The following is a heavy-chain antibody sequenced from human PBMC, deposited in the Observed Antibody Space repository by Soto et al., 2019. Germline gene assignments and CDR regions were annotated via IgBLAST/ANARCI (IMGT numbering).Heavy chain of an antibody. V-gene: IGHV3-23*01. Sequence: PGGSLRLSCAASGFIFNNYAMSLVRQAPGTGLEWVSFISAVGGSPNYADSVKGLFIISRDNSKNRLYLQMNSLRAEDTAVYYCASDLVGASDSYGLDVWGQGTPVTSP. CDR2: ISAVGGSP. D-gene: IGHD1-26*01. CDR3: ASDLVGASDSYGLDV. CDR1: GFIFNNYA. J-gene: IGHJ6*02.